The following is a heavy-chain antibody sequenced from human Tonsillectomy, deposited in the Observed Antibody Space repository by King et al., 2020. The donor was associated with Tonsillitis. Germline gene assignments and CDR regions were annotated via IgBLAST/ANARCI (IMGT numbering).Heavy chain of an antibody. CDR2: INPNSGVT. Sequence: VQLVQSGAEVQKPGASVKVSCKASGYNFTGYYMHWVRQAPGQGLEWMGWINPNSGVTNYAKKFQGRVTMTRDAPMSIAYMELNRLKSDDTAVYYCANLEFWGQGTLVTVSS. J-gene: IGHJ4*02. D-gene: IGHD1-14*01. CDR1: GYNFTGYY. V-gene: IGHV1-2*02. CDR3: ANLEF.